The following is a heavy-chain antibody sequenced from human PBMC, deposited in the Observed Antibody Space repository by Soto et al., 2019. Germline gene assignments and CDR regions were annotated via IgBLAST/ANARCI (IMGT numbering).Heavy chain of an antibody. Sequence: GASVKVSCKASGYTFTSYGISWVRQAPGQGLEWMGWISAYSGNTNYAQKLQGRVTMTTDTSTSTAYMELRSLRSDDTAVYYCAKYSSGWYDADDALDIWGQGTMVTVSS. CDR2: ISAYSGNT. V-gene: IGHV1-18*01. CDR3: AKYSSGWYDADDALDI. CDR1: GYTFTSYG. J-gene: IGHJ3*02. D-gene: IGHD6-19*01.